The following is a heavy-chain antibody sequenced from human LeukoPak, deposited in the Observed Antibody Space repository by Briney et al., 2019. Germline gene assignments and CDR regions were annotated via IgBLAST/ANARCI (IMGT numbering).Heavy chain of an antibody. CDR1: GGSISSYY. CDR3: ARTTMVRGTYYMDV. D-gene: IGHD3-10*01. V-gene: IGHV4-59*01. CDR2: IHYSGST. J-gene: IGHJ6*03. Sequence: PSETLSLTCTVSGGSISSYYWSWIRQPPGKGLQWIGCIHYSGSTNYNPSLKSRVTISEDTSKNQFSLKLSSVTAADTAVYYCARTTMVRGTYYMDVWGKGTTVTISS.